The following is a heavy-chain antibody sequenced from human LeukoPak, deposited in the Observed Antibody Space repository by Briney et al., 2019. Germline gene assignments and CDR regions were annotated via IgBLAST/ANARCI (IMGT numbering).Heavy chain of an antibody. CDR1: GYTFTSYG. Sequence: AASVKVSCKASGYTFTSYGISWVRQAPGQGLEWMGWISAYNGNTNYAQKLQGRVTMTTDTSTSTAYMELRSLRSDDTAVYYCARVPNYGDYAHYYCYMDVWGKGTTVTVSS. V-gene: IGHV1-18*01. J-gene: IGHJ6*03. D-gene: IGHD4-17*01. CDR3: ARVPNYGDYAHYYCYMDV. CDR2: ISAYNGNT.